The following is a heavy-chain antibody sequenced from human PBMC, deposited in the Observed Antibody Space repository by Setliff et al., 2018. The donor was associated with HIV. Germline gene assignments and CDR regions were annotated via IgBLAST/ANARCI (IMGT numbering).Heavy chain of an antibody. J-gene: IGHJ4*02. CDR1: GGTFSSYG. Sequence: GASVKVSCKASGGTFSSYGINWVRQAPGQGLEWMGGIIPMFGTTNYAQKFQGRVTITADESTSTVYMELTRLRSEDTAVYYCARTLGYCSGGSCYLDYWSQGTLVTVSS. V-gene: IGHV1-69*13. CDR2: IIPMFGTT. D-gene: IGHD2-15*01. CDR3: ARTLGYCSGGSCYLDY.